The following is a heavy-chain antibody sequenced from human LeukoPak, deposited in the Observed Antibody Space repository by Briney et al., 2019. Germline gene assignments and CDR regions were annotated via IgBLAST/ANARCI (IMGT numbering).Heavy chain of an antibody. CDR1: GGSISSGSYY. CDR3: ASGGDSSVWVFVDY. J-gene: IGHJ4*02. V-gene: IGHV4-61*02. D-gene: IGHD6-19*01. Sequence: SQTLSLTCTVSGGSISSGSYYWSWIRQPAGKGLEWIGRIYTSGSTNYNPSLKSRVTISVDTSKNQFSLKLSSVTAADTAVYYCASGGDSSVWVFVDYWGQGTLVTVSS. CDR2: IYTSGST.